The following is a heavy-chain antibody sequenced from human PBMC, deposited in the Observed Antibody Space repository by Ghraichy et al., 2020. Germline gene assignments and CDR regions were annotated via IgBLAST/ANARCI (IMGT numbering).Heavy chain of an antibody. CDR1: GYTFTGYY. V-gene: IGHV1-2*06. CDR3: ARVGWRTGFYYYYMDV. CDR2: INPNSGGT. Sequence: ASVKVSCKASGYTFTGYYMHWVRQAPGQGLEWMGRINPNSGGTNYAQKFQGRVTMTRDTSISTAYMELSRLRSDDTAVYYCARVGWRTGFYYYYMDVWGKGTTVTVSS. D-gene: IGHD3/OR15-3a*01. J-gene: IGHJ6*03.